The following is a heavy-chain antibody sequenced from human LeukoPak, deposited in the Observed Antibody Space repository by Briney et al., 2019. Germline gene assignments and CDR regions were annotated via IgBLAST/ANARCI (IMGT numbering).Heavy chain of an antibody. Sequence: KAGGSLRLSCAASGFTFSSYSMNWVRQAPGKGLEWVSSISSSSSYIYYADSVKGRFTISRDNAKNSLYLQMNSLRAEDTAVYYCARGSVGCSSTSCYDGDRRELDYWGQGTLVTVSS. J-gene: IGHJ4*02. CDR3: ARGSVGCSSTSCYDGDRRELDY. CDR2: ISSSSSYI. V-gene: IGHV3-21*01. CDR1: GFTFSSYS. D-gene: IGHD2-2*01.